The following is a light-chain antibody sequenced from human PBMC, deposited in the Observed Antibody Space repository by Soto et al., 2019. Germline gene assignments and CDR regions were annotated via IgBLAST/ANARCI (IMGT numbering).Light chain of an antibody. J-gene: IGKJ1*01. V-gene: IGKV3-20*01. CDR1: QNISSSY. CDR2: GAS. Sequence: EIVLTQSPGTLSLSPGERATLSCRAIQNISSSYLAWYQQKPGQAPRLLIYGASSRATGIPDRFSGSGSGTDFTLTISRLEPEDFAVYYCQQYGSSLAWTFGQGTKVDI. CDR3: QQYGSSLAWT.